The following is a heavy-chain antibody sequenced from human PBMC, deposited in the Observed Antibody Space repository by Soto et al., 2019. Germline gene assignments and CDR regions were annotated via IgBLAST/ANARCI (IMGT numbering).Heavy chain of an antibody. CDR1: GFTFSSYG. Sequence: QVQLVESGGGVVQPGRSLRLSCAASGFTFSSYGMHWVRQAPGKGLEWVAVISYDGSNKYYADSVKGRFTISRDNSKNTLYLQMNGLRAEDTAVYYCAKVGGPSYGDYHYWGQGTLVTVSS. CDR3: AKVGGPSYGDYHY. V-gene: IGHV3-30*18. D-gene: IGHD4-17*01. J-gene: IGHJ4*02. CDR2: ISYDGSNK.